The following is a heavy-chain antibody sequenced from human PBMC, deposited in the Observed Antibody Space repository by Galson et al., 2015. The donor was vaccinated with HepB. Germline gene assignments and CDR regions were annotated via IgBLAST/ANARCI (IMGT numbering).Heavy chain of an antibody. CDR1: GFTVSSNY. Sequence: SLRLSCAASGFTVSSNYMSWVRQAPGKGLEWVSVIYSGGSTYYADTVKGRFTISRDNSKNTLYLQMNSLRAEDTAVYYCARDETTGIYYYGMDVWGQGTTVTVSS. CDR3: ARDETTGIYYYGMDV. J-gene: IGHJ6*02. D-gene: IGHD4-17*01. CDR2: IYSGGST. V-gene: IGHV3-66*02.